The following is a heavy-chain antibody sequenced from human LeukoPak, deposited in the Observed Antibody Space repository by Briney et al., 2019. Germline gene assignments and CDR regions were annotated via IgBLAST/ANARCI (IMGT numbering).Heavy chain of an antibody. D-gene: IGHD2-21*02. V-gene: IGHV1-18*01. CDR1: GYTFTSYG. Sequence: ASVKVSCKASGYTFTSYGISWVRQAPGQGLEWMGWISAYNGNTNYAQKLQGRVTMTTDTSTSTAYMELRSLRSDDTAVYYCASPLGVTAMPGFDYWGQEPLVTVSS. CDR3: ASPLGVTAMPGFDY. J-gene: IGHJ4*02. CDR2: ISAYNGNT.